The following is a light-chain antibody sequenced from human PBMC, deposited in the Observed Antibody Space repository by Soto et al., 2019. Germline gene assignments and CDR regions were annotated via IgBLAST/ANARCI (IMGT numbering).Light chain of an antibody. CDR1: QGVGTN. Sequence: EIVMTQAPATLSLSPGEGATLSCRASQGVGTNLAWYQQKPGQAPRLLFYGASTRATGFPARFSGSWSGKEFTLTSSILQSEDFADYYCQQYNKRPGTFGRGTKLEIK. CDR2: GAS. CDR3: QQYNKRPGT. V-gene: IGKV3-15*01. J-gene: IGKJ2*01.